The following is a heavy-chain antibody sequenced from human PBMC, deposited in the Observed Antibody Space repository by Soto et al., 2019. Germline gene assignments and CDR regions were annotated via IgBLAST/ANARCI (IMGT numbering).Heavy chain of an antibody. Sequence: GGSLRLSCAASGFIFSSYWMSWVRQAPGKGLEWVANIKQDGSEKYYVDSVKGRFTISRDNAKNSLYLQMNSLRAEDTAVYYCARDWYSGYDFDYWGQGTLVTVSS. J-gene: IGHJ4*02. CDR3: ARDWYSGYDFDY. D-gene: IGHD5-12*01. CDR2: IKQDGSEK. CDR1: GFIFSSYW. V-gene: IGHV3-7*05.